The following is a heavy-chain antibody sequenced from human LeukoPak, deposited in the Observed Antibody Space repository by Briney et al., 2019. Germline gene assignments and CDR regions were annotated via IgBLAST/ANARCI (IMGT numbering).Heavy chain of an antibody. CDR1: GFTFSDYH. V-gene: IGHV3-11*04. Sequence: GRCLRLSCAASGFTFSDYHMTWIRQAPAKGLEWGSYISSSGSAMSYADSVEGRFTISRDNAKNSLYLQMNSLRAEDTAVYYCARGGLWVGLDSGKTRQAYWESWGQGTMVTVSS. D-gene: IGHD2-21*01. CDR3: ARGGLWVGLDSGKTRQAYWES. CDR2: ISSSGSAM. J-gene: IGHJ3*01.